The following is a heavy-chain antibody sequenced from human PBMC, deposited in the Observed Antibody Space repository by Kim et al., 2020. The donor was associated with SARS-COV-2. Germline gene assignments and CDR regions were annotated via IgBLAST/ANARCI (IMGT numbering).Heavy chain of an antibody. CDR3: AKEGAPAAKYCMDV. V-gene: IGHV3-23*01. CDR1: GLTFSSYA. J-gene: IGHJ6*01. CDR2: VSSSGGTT. Sequence: GGSLRLSCAASGLTFSSYAVSWVRQAPGKGLEWVSAVSSSGGTTYYADSVKGRFIISRDNSENTLYLQMNGLRAEDTAVYYCAKEGAPAAKYCMDVWGQG. D-gene: IGHD2-2*01.